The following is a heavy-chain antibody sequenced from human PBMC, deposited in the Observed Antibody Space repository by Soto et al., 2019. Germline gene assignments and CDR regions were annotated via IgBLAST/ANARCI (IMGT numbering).Heavy chain of an antibody. CDR2: ISYDGSNK. CDR1: GFTFSSYA. J-gene: IGHJ4*02. CDR3: ARDPGRMMVYAIAE. V-gene: IGHV3-30-3*01. Sequence: VQLVESGGGVVQPGRSLRLSCAASGFTFSSYAMHWVRQAPGKGQEWVAVISYDGSNKYYADSVKGRFTISRDNSKNTLYLQMNSLRAEDTAVYYCARDPGRMMVYAIAEWGQGTLVTVSS. D-gene: IGHD2-8*01.